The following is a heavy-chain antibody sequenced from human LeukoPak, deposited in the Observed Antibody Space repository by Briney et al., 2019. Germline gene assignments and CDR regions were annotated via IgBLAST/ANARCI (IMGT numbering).Heavy chain of an antibody. J-gene: IGHJ6*02. CDR2: ISYDGSNK. CDR3: AKDRGDGFGEFGYYYYGMDV. V-gene: IGHV3-30*18. CDR1: GFTFSSDG. Sequence: GGSLRLSCAASGFTFSSDGMHWGRQAPGKGLGWVAVISYDGSNKYYADSVKVRFTTSRDNYKHTLYLQMNSLRAEDTAVYYCAKDRGDGFGEFGYYYYGMDVWGQGTTVTVSS. D-gene: IGHD3-10*01.